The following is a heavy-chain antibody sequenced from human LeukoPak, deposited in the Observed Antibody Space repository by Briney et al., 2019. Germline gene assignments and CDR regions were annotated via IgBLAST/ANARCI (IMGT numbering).Heavy chain of an antibody. CDR3: ARDYADYVGYFFFDY. D-gene: IGHD4-17*01. CDR1: GFTFSNYA. J-gene: IGHJ4*02. V-gene: IGHV3-48*01. CDR2: ITSSSNV. Sequence: GGSLRLSCAASGFTFSNYAMAWVRQAPGKGLEWLSYITSSSNVDFADSVKGRFTISRDNAKNSLYLQMNSLRAEDTAVYYCARDYADYVGYFFFDYWGQGTLVTVSS.